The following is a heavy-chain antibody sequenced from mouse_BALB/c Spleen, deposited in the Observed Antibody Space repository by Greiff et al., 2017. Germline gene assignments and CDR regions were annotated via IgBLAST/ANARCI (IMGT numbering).Heavy chain of an antibody. CDR3: ARVRLRSWYFDV. CDR1: GFTFSSFG. V-gene: IGHV5-17*02. CDR2: ISSGSSTI. Sequence: EVMLVESGGGLVQPGGSRKLSCAASGFTFSSFGMHWVRQAPEKGLEWVAYISSGSSTIYYADTVKGRFTISRDNPKNTLFLQMTSLRSEDTAMYYCARVRLRSWYFDVWGAGTTVTVSS. D-gene: IGHD1-1*01. J-gene: IGHJ1*01.